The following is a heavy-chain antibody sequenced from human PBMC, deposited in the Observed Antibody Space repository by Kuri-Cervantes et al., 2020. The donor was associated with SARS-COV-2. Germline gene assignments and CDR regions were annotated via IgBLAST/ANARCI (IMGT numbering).Heavy chain of an antibody. CDR2: IIPILGIA. D-gene: IGHD4-17*01. Sequence: SVKVSCKASGGTFSSYAISWVRQAPGQGLEWMGRIIPILGIANYAQKFQGRVTITADKSTSTAYMELSSLRSEDTAVYYCASGFDYGAFIPEQSDYYYGMDVWGQGTTVTVSS. V-gene: IGHV1-69*04. CDR3: ASGFDYGAFIPEQSDYYYGMDV. J-gene: IGHJ6*02. CDR1: GGTFSSYA.